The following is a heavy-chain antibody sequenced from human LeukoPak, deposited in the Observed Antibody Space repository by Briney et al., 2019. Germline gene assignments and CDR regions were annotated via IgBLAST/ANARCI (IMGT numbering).Heavy chain of an antibody. CDR3: AQLPPSRGGSYSDY. J-gene: IGHJ4*02. Sequence: GGSLRLSCAASGFTFSSYAMSWARRAPGKGLEWVSTISSAGGIATYYADSGKGRFTISRNNSKNTVYLQMNNMRGEDKARNYCAQLPPSRGGSYSDYWGQGTLVTVSS. D-gene: IGHD3-10*01. CDR1: GFTFSSYA. CDR2: ISSAGGIAT. V-gene: IGHV3-23*01.